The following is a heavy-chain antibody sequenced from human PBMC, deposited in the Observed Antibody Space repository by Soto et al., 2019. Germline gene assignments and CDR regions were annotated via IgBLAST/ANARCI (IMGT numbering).Heavy chain of an antibody. Sequence: ASVKVSCKASGYTFTSYGISWVRQAPGQGLEWMGWISAYNGNTNYAQKLQGRVTMTTDTSTSTAYMELRSLRSDGTAVYYCARDPDIVVVVAANNWFDPWGQGTLVTVS. V-gene: IGHV1-18*01. CDR2: ISAYNGNT. D-gene: IGHD2-15*01. J-gene: IGHJ5*02. CDR1: GYTFTSYG. CDR3: ARDPDIVVVVAANNWFDP.